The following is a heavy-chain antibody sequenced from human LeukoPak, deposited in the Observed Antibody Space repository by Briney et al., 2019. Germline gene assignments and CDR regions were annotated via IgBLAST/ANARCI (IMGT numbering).Heavy chain of an antibody. CDR3: ARWMGIESMTGRFNYYGMDV. J-gene: IGHJ6*04. CDR2: MYYSGTT. V-gene: IGHV4-59*01. D-gene: IGHD1-20*01. Sequence: SETLSLTCTVSGASLSSYYWTWVRQTPGKGLEWIGYMYYSGTTKNNPSLKSRVTMSVDTSKNQFSLRLSSVTAADTAVYYCARWMGIESMTGRFNYYGMDVWGKGTTVTVSS. CDR1: GASLSSYY.